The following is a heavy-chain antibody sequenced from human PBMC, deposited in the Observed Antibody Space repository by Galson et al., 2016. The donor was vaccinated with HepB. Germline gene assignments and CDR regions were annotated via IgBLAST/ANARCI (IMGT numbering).Heavy chain of an antibody. CDR3: AKEFVATGAVVGDY. CDR2: ISNSGSTT. D-gene: IGHD2-21*01. Sequence: SLRLSCAASGVTFNTYAMSWVRQAPGKGLEWVSAISNSGSTTYYADSVKGRFAISRDNSKTTLYLQMNSLRVEDTALYYCAKEFVATGAVVGDYWGQGTLVTVSS. V-gene: IGHV3-23*01. J-gene: IGHJ4*02. CDR1: GVTFNTYA.